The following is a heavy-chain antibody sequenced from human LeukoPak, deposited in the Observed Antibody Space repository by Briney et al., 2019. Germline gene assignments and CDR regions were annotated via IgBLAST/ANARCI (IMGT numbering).Heavy chain of an antibody. CDR3: ARGSVQLWLRDTYYYMDV. CDR1: GFTFDDYA. D-gene: IGHD5-18*01. V-gene: IGHV3-20*04. J-gene: IGHJ6*03. CDR2: INWNGRIT. Sequence: PGESLRLSCAASGFTFDDYAKNWVRQVPGRGLEWVSGINWNGRITEYADSVKDRFTISRQNTKNSLYLYMNNLGGEDTALYFCARGSVQLWLRDTYYYMDVWGKGTTVTVSS.